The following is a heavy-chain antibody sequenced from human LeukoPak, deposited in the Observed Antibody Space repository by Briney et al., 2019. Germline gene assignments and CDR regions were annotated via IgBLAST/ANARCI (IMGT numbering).Heavy chain of an antibody. Sequence: PSETLSLTCTLSGGSISSYYWNWIRQPPGKGLEWIGYVYYSGSTNYSPSLKSRVTISVDTSKNQFSLNLTSLTAADTAVYYCARSNYYYYGMDVWGQGTTVTVSS. CDR1: GGSISSYY. J-gene: IGHJ6*02. CDR3: ARSNYYYYGMDV. V-gene: IGHV4-59*12. CDR2: VYYSGST.